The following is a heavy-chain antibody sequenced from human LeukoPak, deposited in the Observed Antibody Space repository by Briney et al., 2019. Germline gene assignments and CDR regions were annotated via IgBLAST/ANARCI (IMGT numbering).Heavy chain of an antibody. CDR1: GFTFSSYA. CDR2: ISYDGSNK. Sequence: GGSQRLSCAASGFTFSSYAMHWVRQAPGKGLEWVAVISYDGSNKYYADSVKGRFTISRDNSKNTLYLQMNSLRAEDTAVYYCARDPQAVADYYFDYWGQGTLVTVSS. J-gene: IGHJ4*02. V-gene: IGHV3-30-3*01. D-gene: IGHD6-19*01. CDR3: ARDPQAVADYYFDY.